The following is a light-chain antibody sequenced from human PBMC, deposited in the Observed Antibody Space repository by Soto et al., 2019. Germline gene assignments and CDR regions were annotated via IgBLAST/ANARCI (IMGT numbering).Light chain of an antibody. Sequence: EIVMTQSPATLSVSPGERATLSCRASQTVTSNLAWYQQTPGQAPRLLIYGASTRATGIPARFSGSGSGTEFTLTITSLQSEDFAVYYCQQYANWPPQTFGQGTKVDIK. V-gene: IGKV3-15*01. J-gene: IGKJ1*01. CDR1: QTVTSN. CDR2: GAS. CDR3: QQYANWPPQT.